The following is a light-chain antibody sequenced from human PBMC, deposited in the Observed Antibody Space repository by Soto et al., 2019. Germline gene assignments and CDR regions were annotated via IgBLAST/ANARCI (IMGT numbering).Light chain of an antibody. CDR3: QQSYSTLWT. CDR1: QSINRY. CDR2: AAS. J-gene: IGKJ1*01. V-gene: IGKV1-39*01. Sequence: DIQMTQSPSSLSASVGDRVTITFRASQSINRYINWYQQKPGKAPKLLIYAASSLQSGVPSRFSGSGSGTDFTLTISSLQPEDFATYYCQQSYSTLWTFGQGTKVDIK.